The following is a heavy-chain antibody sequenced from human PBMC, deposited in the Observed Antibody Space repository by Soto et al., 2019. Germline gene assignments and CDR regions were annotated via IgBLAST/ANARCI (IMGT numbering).Heavy chain of an antibody. V-gene: IGHV1-58*01. CDR1: GFTFTSSA. Sequence: SVKVSCKASGFTFTSSAVQWVRQARGQRLEWIGWIVVGSGNTNYAQKFQERVTITRDMSTSTAYMELSSLRSEDTAVYYCAALGVVVPAATWGAAAEVQFSGQGTLVTVSS. J-gene: IGHJ3*01. D-gene: IGHD2-2*01. CDR3: AALGVVVPAATWGAAAEVQF. CDR2: IVVGSGNT.